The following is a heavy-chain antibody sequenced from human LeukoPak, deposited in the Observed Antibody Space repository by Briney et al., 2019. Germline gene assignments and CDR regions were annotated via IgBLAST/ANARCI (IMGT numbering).Heavy chain of an antibody. Sequence: ASVKVSCKASGYTFTSYGISWVRQAPGQGLEWMGWINPNSGGTNYAQKFQGWVTMTRDTSISTAYMELSRLRSDDTAVYYCARGEQWLVLRYYYYGMDVWGQGTTVTVSS. CDR1: GYTFTSYG. CDR3: ARGEQWLVLRYYYYGMDV. CDR2: INPNSGGT. J-gene: IGHJ6*02. D-gene: IGHD6-19*01. V-gene: IGHV1-2*04.